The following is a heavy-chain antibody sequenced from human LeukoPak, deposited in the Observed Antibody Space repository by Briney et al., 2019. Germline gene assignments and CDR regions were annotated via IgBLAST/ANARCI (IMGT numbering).Heavy chain of an antibody. CDR1: GYTFARYF. CDR3: ARLYLPATRFDY. D-gene: IGHD5-24*01. V-gene: IGHV1-2*02. Sequence: ASVKVSCKASGYTFARYFIHWVRQAPGQGLEWMGWINPNSGGTNYAQKFQARVTLTRDTSINTAYLELSRLTSDDTAVYYCARLYLPATRFDYWGQGTLVTVSS. J-gene: IGHJ4*02. CDR2: INPNSGGT.